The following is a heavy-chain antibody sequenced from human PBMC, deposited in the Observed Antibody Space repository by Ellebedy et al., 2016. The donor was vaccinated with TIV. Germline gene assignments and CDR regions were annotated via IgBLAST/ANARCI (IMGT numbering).Heavy chain of an antibody. Sequence: GESLKISCAASGFTVSSTSMNWVRQVPGMGLEWVSSIFSSGTTYYGDSAWGRFTISRDNSKNTLFLQMKSLRAEDTAVYYCARADCSHDSCYEFDYWGQGALVTVSS. CDR1: GFTVSSTS. CDR2: IFSSGTT. CDR3: ARADCSHDSCYEFDY. V-gene: IGHV3-53*01. J-gene: IGHJ4*02. D-gene: IGHD5-12*01.